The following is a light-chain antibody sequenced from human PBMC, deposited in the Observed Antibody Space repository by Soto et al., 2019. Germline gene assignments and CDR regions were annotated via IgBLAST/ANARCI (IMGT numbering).Light chain of an antibody. CDR1: QSIRYY. V-gene: IGKV1-5*01. CDR3: QHHNSYSQT. Sequence: DIQLTQSPPTLSASVGDRVTITCRASQSIRYYLAWYQQMPGKAAKLLIYGASSLQSGVPSRVSGGGSGTEFTLTISSLQPDDFATYFCQHHNSYSQTFGQGTKLEIK. J-gene: IGKJ1*01. CDR2: GAS.